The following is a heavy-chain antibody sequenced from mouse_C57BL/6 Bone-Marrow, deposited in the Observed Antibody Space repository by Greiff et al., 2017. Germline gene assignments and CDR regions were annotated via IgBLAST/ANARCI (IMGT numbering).Heavy chain of an antibody. CDR2: INPNNGGT. D-gene: IGHD1-1*01. CDR3: ASQDALRPWFAY. J-gene: IGHJ3*01. V-gene: IGHV1-22*01. CDR1: GYTFTDYN. Sequence: EVQLQESGPELVKPGASVKMSCKASGYTFTDYNMHWVKQSHGKSLEWIGYINPNNGGTSYNQKFKGKATLTVNKSSSTAYMELRSLTSEDSAVYYCASQDALRPWFAYWGQGTLVTVSA.